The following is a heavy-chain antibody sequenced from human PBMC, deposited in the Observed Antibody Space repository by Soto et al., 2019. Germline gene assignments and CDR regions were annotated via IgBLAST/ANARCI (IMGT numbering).Heavy chain of an antibody. J-gene: IGHJ6*02. CDR3: ARFGLRAVDYYYGMDV. CDR1: GYMFNKYG. CDR2: VSAHDGKT. V-gene: IGHV1-18*01. D-gene: IGHD2-21*01. Sequence: QVELVQSGGVVKRPGASVKVSCKASGYMFNKYGIAWVRLAAGQGLEWMGYVSAHDGKTDSAEKFQDRVTMTTDTPANTGYMELTSLRSDDRAVYYCARFGLRAVDYYYGMDVWGQGTAVAVSS.